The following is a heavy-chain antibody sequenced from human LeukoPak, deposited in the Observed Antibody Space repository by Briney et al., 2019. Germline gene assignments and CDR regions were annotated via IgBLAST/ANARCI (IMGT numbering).Heavy chain of an antibody. CDR3: ARGVVGYMDV. D-gene: IGHD2-2*01. Sequence: ASVKVSCKVSGYTFTDYYMHWVQQAPGKGLEWMGLVDPEDGETIYAEKFQGRVTITADTSTDTAYMELSSLRSEDTAVYYCARGVVGYMDVWGKGTTVTVSS. J-gene: IGHJ6*03. CDR2: VDPEDGET. V-gene: IGHV1-69-2*01. CDR1: GYTFTDYY.